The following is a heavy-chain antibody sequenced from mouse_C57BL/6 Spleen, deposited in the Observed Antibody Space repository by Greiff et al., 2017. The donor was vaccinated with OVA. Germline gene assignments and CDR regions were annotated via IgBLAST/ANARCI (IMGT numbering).Heavy chain of an antibody. D-gene: IGHD1-1*01. V-gene: IGHV8-8*01. CDR1: GFSLSTFGMG. CDR2: IWWDDDK. CDR3: ARIPPLRSTKYFDV. Sequence: QVTLKVSGPGILQPSQTLSLTCSFSGFSLSTFGMGVGWIRQPSGKGLEWLAHIWWDDDKYYNPALKSRLTISKDTSKNQVFLKIANVDTADTATYYCARIPPLRSTKYFDVWGTGTTVTASS. J-gene: IGHJ1*03.